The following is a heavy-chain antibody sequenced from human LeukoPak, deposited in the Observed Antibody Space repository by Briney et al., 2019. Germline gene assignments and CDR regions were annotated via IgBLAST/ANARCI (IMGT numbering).Heavy chain of an antibody. J-gene: IGHJ4*02. Sequence: ASVKVSCKASGYTFTSYGISWVRQAPGQGLEWMGWISACNGNTNYAQKLQGRVTMTTDTSTSTAYMELRSLRSDDTAVYYCARERGTYYYDSSGYFPDPPDYWGQGTLVTVSS. CDR2: ISACNGNT. CDR3: ARERGTYYYDSSGYFPDPPDY. D-gene: IGHD3-22*01. V-gene: IGHV1-18*01. CDR1: GYTFTSYG.